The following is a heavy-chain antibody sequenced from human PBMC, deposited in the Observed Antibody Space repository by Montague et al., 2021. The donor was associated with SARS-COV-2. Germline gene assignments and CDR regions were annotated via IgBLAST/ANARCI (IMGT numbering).Heavy chain of an antibody. CDR3: ARVWYSGSWYYFDY. V-gene: IGHV4-4*07. CDR2: IYTSGST. Sequence: SETLSLTCTVSGGSISSYYWSWIRQPAGKGLEWIGRIYTSGSTNYNPSLKSRVTMSVDTSKNQFSLKLSSVTAADTAVYYCARVWYSGSWYYFDYWGQGTLVTVSS. J-gene: IGHJ4*02. CDR1: GGSISSYY. D-gene: IGHD6-13*01.